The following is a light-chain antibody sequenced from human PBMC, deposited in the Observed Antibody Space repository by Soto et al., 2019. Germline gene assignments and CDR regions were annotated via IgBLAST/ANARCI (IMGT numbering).Light chain of an antibody. CDR1: SSNIGTYY. V-gene: IGLV1-51*01. CDR2: DNN. J-gene: IGLJ2*01. CDR3: GTWDGSLSVGV. Sequence: QSVLTQPPSVSAAPGQKVTISCSGNSSNIGTYYVPWYQQFPGTAPKLLISDNNKRPSGIPDRFSGSKFGTSATLGITGLQTGDEADYYCGTWDGSLSVGVFGGGTKLTVL.